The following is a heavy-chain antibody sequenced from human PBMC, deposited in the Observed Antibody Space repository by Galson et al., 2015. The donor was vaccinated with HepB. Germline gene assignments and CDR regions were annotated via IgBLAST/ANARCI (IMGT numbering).Heavy chain of an antibody. CDR2: LSGSGGST. Sequence: SLRLSCAASGFSFSNYAMSWVRQAPGAGLEWVSALSGSGGSTYYADSVKGRFTISRDNSKNTLYLQMNSLRAEDTAVYYCAKEMWVVVPAAILDVWGKGTTVNVSS. D-gene: IGHD2-2*02. CDR1: GFSFSNYA. V-gene: IGHV3-23*01. J-gene: IGHJ6*04. CDR3: AKEMWVVVPAAILDV.